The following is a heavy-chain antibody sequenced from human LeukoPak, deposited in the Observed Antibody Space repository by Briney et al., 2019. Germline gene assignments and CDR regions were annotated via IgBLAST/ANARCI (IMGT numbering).Heavy chain of an antibody. J-gene: IGHJ1*01. D-gene: IGHD4-11*01. CDR3: AVTTVTTVGYFQR. Sequence: ASVKVSCKASGYTFTGYYMHWVRQAPGQGLEWMGWINPNSGGTNYAQKFQGRVTMTRDTSISTAYMELSRLRSDDTAVYYCAVTTVTTVGYFQRWGQGTLVTVSS. CDR1: GYTFTGYY. CDR2: INPNSGGT. V-gene: IGHV1-2*02.